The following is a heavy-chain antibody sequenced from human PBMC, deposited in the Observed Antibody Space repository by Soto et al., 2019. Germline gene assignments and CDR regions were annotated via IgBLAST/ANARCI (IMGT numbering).Heavy chain of an antibody. D-gene: IGHD2-2*02. CDR3: ATAYCSSTSCYTRGPYGMDV. CDR1: GFTFSSYA. CDR2: ISGSGGST. Sequence: GGSLRLSCAASGFTFSSYAMSWVRQAPGKGLEWVSAISGSGGSTYYADSVKGRFTISRDNSKNTLYLQMNSLRAEDTAVYYCATAYCSSTSCYTRGPYGMDVWGQGTTVTVSS. V-gene: IGHV3-23*01. J-gene: IGHJ6*02.